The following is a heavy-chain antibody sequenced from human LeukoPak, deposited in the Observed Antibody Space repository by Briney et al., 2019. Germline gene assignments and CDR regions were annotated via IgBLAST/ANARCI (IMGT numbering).Heavy chain of an antibody. CDR3: AREQLYRTFIANWFDP. V-gene: IGHV4-61*02. J-gene: IGHJ5*02. CDR2: IYTSGST. CDR1: GGSISSGSYY. D-gene: IGHD5-24*01. Sequence: PSETLSLTCTVSGGSISSGSYYWSWIRQPAGKGLEWIGRIYTSGSTNYNPSLKSRVTISVDTSKNRFSLKLSSVTAADTAVYYCAREQLYRTFIANWFDPWGQGTLVTVSS.